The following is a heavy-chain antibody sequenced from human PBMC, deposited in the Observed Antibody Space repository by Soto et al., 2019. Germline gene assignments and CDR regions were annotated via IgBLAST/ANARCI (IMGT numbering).Heavy chain of an antibody. CDR3: ARDLPLSIAAEGRWFDP. V-gene: IGHV4-34*01. CDR2: INHSGST. CDR1: GGSFSGYY. Sequence: SETLSLTCAVYGGSFSGYYWSWIRQPPGKGLEWIGEINHSGSTNYNPSLKSRVTMSVDTSKNQFSLKLSSVTAADTAVYYCARDLPLSIAAEGRWFDPWGQGTLVTVSS. D-gene: IGHD6-25*01. J-gene: IGHJ5*02.